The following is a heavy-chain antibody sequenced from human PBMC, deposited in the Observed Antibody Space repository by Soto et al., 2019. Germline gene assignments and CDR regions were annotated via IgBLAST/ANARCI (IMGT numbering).Heavy chain of an antibody. D-gene: IGHD6-13*01. CDR2: IIPIFGTA. V-gene: IGHV1-69*13. CDR3: ARPGIAAAGTFDY. Sequence: VASVKVSCKASGGTFSSYAISWVRQAPGQGLEWMGGIIPIFGTANYAQKFQGRVTITADESTSTAYMELSSLRSEDTAVYYCARPGIAAAGTFDYWGQGTLVTVSS. CDR1: GGTFSSYA. J-gene: IGHJ4*02.